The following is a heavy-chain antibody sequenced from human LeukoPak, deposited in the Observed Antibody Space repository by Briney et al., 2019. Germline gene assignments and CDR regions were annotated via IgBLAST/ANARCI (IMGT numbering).Heavy chain of an antibody. D-gene: IGHD3-3*01. J-gene: IGHJ5*02. V-gene: IGHV4-39*01. CDR3: ARSDFSMYTWFDP. CDR1: GGSVSSSSYY. Sequence: PSETLSLTCTVSGGSVSSSSYYWGWIRQPPGRGPGWIGTIFYTGSTYYNPSLKSRVTISVDTSKNQFSLKVTSVTAADTAVYYCARSDFSMYTWFDPWGQGTQVTVSS. CDR2: IFYTGST.